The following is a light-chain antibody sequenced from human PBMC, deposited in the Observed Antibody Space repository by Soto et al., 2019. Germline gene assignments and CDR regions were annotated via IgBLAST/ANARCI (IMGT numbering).Light chain of an antibody. J-gene: IGKJ3*01. V-gene: IGKV1-5*03. Sequence: DIQMTQSPSTLSASVGDRVTITCRASQSISSWLAWYQQKPGKAPKLLIYKASSLESGVPSRFSGSGSGTEFTLTISSLQPDDFVTYYCQQYNSYSLFTFGPGTKVEIK. CDR1: QSISSW. CDR3: QQYNSYSLFT. CDR2: KAS.